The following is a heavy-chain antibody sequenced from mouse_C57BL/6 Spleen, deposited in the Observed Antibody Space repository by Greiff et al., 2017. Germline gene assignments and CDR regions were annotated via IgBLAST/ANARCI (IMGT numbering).Heavy chain of an antibody. CDR1: GFTFSSYA. CDR2: ISDGGSYT. J-gene: IGHJ3*01. CDR3: ARDPSYGNYAKFAY. Sequence: VQLQQSGGGLVKPGGSLKLSCAASGFTFSSYALSWVRQTPEKRLAWVATISDGGSYTYYPDNVKGRFTISRDNAKNNLYLQMSHLKSEDTAMYYCARDPSYGNYAKFAYWGQGTLVTVSA. V-gene: IGHV5-4*01. D-gene: IGHD2-10*01.